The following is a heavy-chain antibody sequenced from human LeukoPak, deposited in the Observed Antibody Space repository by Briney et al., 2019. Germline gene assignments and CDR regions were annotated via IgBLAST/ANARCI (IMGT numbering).Heavy chain of an antibody. CDR1: GGFFSRYY. Sequence: SETLSLTCTVSGGFFSRYYWSWIRQPAGRGLEWIGRIYSSGSTNYNPSLKSRVTMSVDTSKDQFSLKLRSVPAADTAVYYCARGYYDILTGLDYYHYGMDVWGQGTTVIVSS. V-gene: IGHV4-4*07. CDR2: IYSSGST. CDR3: ARGYYDILTGLDYYHYGMDV. J-gene: IGHJ6*02. D-gene: IGHD3-9*01.